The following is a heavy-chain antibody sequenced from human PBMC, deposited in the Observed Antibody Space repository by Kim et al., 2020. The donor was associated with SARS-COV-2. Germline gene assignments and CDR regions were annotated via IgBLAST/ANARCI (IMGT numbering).Heavy chain of an antibody. CDR2: IYPGDSDT. V-gene: IGHV5-51*01. CDR3: ARLFREANKTHYDAFDI. D-gene: IGHD1-26*01. Sequence: GESLKISCKGSGYSFTSYWIGWVRQMPGKGLEWMGIIYPGDSDTRYSPSFQGQVTISANKSIITAYLQWSNLKASDTAMYYCARLFREANKTHYDAFDIWGQGTMVTVSS. CDR1: GYSFTSYW. J-gene: IGHJ3*02.